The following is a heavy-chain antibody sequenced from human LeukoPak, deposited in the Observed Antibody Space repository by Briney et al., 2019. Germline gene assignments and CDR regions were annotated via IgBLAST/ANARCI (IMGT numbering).Heavy chain of an antibody. CDR2: ISGSGNRT. V-gene: IGHV3-23*01. Sequence: GGSLRLSCTVSGFTFSSYAISWVRQSPGKGLEWVSTISGSGNRTYYAKSVKGRFTLSRDKSKNTVYLQMSSLRVEETALYYCARDRKYGVDAFDIWGQGTMVTVSS. CDR3: ARDRKYGVDAFDI. D-gene: IGHD1-14*01. J-gene: IGHJ3*02. CDR1: GFTFSSYA.